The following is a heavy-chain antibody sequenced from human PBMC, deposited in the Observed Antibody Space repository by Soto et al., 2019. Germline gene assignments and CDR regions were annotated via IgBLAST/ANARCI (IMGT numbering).Heavy chain of an antibody. CDR2: ISVYNGDT. CDR3: ARDLGAVTFSTYYYGMDV. Sequence: QVQLVQSGAEVKKPGASVKVSCKASGYTLNSYGISWVRQAPGQGLEWMGWISVYNGDTNYAQKCQGRVTMTTDKSTSPAYMELRSLRSDDTAVYYCARDLGAVTFSTYYYGMDVWGQGTTVTV. J-gene: IGHJ6*02. V-gene: IGHV1-18*01. CDR1: GYTLNSYG. D-gene: IGHD4-4*01.